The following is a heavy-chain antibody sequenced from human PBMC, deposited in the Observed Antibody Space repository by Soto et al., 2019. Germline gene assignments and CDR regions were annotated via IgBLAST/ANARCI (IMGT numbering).Heavy chain of an antibody. V-gene: IGHV1-46*01. Sequence: QVQLVQSGAEVKKPGASVKVSCKASGYTFTTYYMHWVRQAHGQGLEWMGILTPSGGSTTYAQKFQGRVTMTRDTSTSTVYMELSGLKSEDTAVDYCARKYGDYAIDYWGQGTLVTVSS. J-gene: IGHJ4*02. CDR3: ARKYGDYAIDY. CDR2: LTPSGGST. CDR1: GYTFTTYY. D-gene: IGHD4-17*01.